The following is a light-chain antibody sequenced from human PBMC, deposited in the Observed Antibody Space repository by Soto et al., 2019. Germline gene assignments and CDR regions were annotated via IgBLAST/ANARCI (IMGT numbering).Light chain of an antibody. CDR2: DVS. CDR3: SSYKISSVV. CDR1: SSDVGGYNY. J-gene: IGLJ2*01. Sequence: QSVLTQPASVSGSPGQSITISCTGTSSDVGGYNYVSWYQQHPGKAPKLMIYDVSNRPSGVSNRFSGSKSGNTASLTISGLQAEDDADYYCSSYKISSVVFGGGTKLTVL. V-gene: IGLV2-14*01.